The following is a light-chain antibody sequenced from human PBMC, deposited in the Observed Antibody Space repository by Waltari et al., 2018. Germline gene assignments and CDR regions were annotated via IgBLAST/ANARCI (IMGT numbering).Light chain of an antibody. Sequence: QSALTQPASVSGSPGQSITIACTGSTSDVGFYDRVSWYQHPPGKAPKLLIYEVTKRPAGVANPFSGSKSGNTASLPTSGLQAEDEADYFCCSYAGSNTRVFGGGTKLTVL. V-gene: IGLV2-23*02. CDR2: EVT. CDR3: CSYAGSNTRV. CDR1: TSDVGFYDR. J-gene: IGLJ2*01.